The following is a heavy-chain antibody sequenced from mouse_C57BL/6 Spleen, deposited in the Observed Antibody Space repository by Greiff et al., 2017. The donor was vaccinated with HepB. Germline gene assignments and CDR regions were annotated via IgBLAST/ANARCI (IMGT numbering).Heavy chain of an antibody. CDR2: ISNGGGST. V-gene: IGHV5-12*01. D-gene: IGHD2-3*01. CDR1: GFTFSDYY. Sequence: EVQLVESGGGLVQPGGSLKLSCAASGFTFSDYYMYWVRQTPEKRLEWVAYISNGGGSTYYPDTVKGRFTISRDNAKNTLYLQMSRLKSEDTAMYYCARHRDGYPAWFAYWGQGTLVTVSA. J-gene: IGHJ3*01. CDR3: ARHRDGYPAWFAY.